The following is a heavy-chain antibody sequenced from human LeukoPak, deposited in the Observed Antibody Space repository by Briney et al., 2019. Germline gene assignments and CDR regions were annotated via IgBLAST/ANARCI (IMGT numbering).Heavy chain of an antibody. D-gene: IGHD3-22*01. V-gene: IGHV3-23*01. CDR3: SKDSAFNTFYHDSSRNYFDY. Sequence: GGSLRLFCPASGFMISTYAMKWIRQAPGKGLEWVSAISGTGYQTYYADSVKGRFTISRDNSKNSLYLQMNSLRAEDTAVYYCSKDSAFNTFYHDSSRNYFDYWGGGTRDTVSS. J-gene: IGHJ4*02. CDR2: ISGTGYQT. CDR1: GFMISTYA.